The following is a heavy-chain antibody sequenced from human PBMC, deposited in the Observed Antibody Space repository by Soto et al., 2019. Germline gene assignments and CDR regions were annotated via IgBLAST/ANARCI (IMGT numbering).Heavy chain of an antibody. V-gene: IGHV1-18*01. CDR2: ISAYNGNT. CDR3: ARDLYCSGGSCYSSVLLYYYGMDV. J-gene: IGHJ6*02. CDR1: GYTFTSYG. D-gene: IGHD2-15*01. Sequence: GASVKVSCKASGYTFTSYGISWVRQAPGQGLEWMGWISAYNGNTNYAQKLQGRVTMTTDTSTSTAYMELRSLRSDDTAVYYCARDLYCSGGSCYSSVLLYYYGMDVWGQGTTVTVSS.